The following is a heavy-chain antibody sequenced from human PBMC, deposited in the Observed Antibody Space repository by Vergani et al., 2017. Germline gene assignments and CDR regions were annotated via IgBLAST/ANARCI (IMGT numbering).Heavy chain of an antibody. V-gene: IGHV3-30*02. CDR3: AKGVGNFDY. D-gene: IGHD7-27*01. J-gene: IGHJ4*02. Sequence: QVQLVESGGGVVQPGGSLRLSCAASGFTFSSYGMHWVRQAPGKGLVWVAFIRYDGSNKYYADYVKGRFTISRDNSKNTLYLQMNSLRAEDTAVYYCAKGVGNFDYWGQGTLVTVSS. CDR1: GFTFSSYG. CDR2: IRYDGSNK.